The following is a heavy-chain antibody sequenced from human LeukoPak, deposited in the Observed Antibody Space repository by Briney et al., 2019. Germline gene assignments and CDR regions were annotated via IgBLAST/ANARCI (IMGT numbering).Heavy chain of an antibody. CDR3: AKFSEDTTTIHDY. CDR2: ISGSGGST. J-gene: IGHJ4*02. Sequence: GGSLRLSCAASGFTFSSYAMSWVRQAPGKGLEWVSGISGSGGSTYYGDSVKGRFTISRDNSKNTVYLQMNSLRAEDTAVYYCAKFSEDTTTIHDYWGQGTLVTVSS. CDR1: GFTFSSYA. V-gene: IGHV3-23*01. D-gene: IGHD5-18*01.